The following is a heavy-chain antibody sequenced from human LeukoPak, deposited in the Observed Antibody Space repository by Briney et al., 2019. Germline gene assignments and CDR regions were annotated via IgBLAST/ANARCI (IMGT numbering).Heavy chain of an antibody. J-gene: IGHJ3*02. V-gene: IGHV3-7*01. CDR1: GFTFGKYW. Sequence: GGSLRLSCVASGFTFGKYWMSWVRQAPGKGLEWVANIKLDGSEKNYVDSVKGRFTISRDNTKNSLYLQMNSLRAEDTAVYYCAREFRLKWLRLVFHDAFDIWGQGTMVTVSS. CDR3: AREFRLKWLRLVFHDAFDI. CDR2: IKLDGSEK. D-gene: IGHD5-12*01.